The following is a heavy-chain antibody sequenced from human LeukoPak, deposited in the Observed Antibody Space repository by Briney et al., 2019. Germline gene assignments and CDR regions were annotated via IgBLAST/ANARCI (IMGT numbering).Heavy chain of an antibody. CDR1: EYRVTSYY. J-gene: IGHJ4*02. Sequence: GGSLRLSCAPSEYRVTSYYMSWGRQAPGEGLEGVSLIYSGGDRYYADSVKGRFTISRDTSKNTLDLQMNSLRPEDTAVYYCARSTYCSSTCCPFDYWGQGTLVTVAS. D-gene: IGHD2-2*01. CDR2: IYSGGDR. V-gene: IGHV3-53*01. CDR3: ARSTYCSSTCCPFDY.